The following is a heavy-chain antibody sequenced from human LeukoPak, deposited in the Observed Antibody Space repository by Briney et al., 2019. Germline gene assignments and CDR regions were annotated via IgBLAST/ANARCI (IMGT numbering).Heavy chain of an antibody. J-gene: IGHJ4*02. D-gene: IGHD6-13*01. CDR1: GIALIGNY. V-gene: IGHV3-9*03. CDR3: AKVASSSWYGGPFDY. Sequence: SLRLSCAASGIALIGNYMSWVPHAPGKGLEWVSGISWNSGSIGYADSVKGRFTISRDNAKNSLYLQMNSLRAEDMALYYCAKVASSSWYGGPFDYWGQGTLVTVSA. CDR2: ISWNSGSI.